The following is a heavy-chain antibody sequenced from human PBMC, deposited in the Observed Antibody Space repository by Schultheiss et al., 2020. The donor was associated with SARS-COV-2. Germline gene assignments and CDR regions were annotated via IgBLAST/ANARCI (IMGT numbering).Heavy chain of an antibody. Sequence: ASVKVSCKASGYTFTSYAMHWVRQAPGQRLEWMGWSNAGNGNTKYSQEFQGRVTITRDTSTSTAYMELRSLRSDDTAVYYCARVRSYDSSYYGMDVWGQGTTVTVS. D-gene: IGHD3-3*01. V-gene: IGHV1-3*02. J-gene: IGHJ6*02. CDR2: SNAGNGNT. CDR3: ARVRSYDSSYYGMDV. CDR1: GYTFTSYA.